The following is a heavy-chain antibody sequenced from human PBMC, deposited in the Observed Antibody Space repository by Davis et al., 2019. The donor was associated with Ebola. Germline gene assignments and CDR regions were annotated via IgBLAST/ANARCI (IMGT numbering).Heavy chain of an antibody. J-gene: IGHJ4*02. V-gene: IGHV3-48*01. D-gene: IGHD3/OR15-3a*01. CDR3: AKEWTLN. Sequence: GESLKISCAASGFTFSSYSMNWVRQAPGKGLEWVSYISSSSSTIYYADSVKGRFTISRDNAKNSLYLQMNSLRAEDTAVYYCAKEWTLNWGQGTLVTVSS. CDR1: GFTFSSYS. CDR2: ISSSSSTI.